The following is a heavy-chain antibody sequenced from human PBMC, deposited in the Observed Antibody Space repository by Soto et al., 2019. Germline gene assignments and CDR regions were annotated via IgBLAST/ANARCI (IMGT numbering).Heavy chain of an antibody. CDR2: IIPIFGTA. CDR3: AREKVPAAQGHFDY. V-gene: IGHV1-69*13. J-gene: IGHJ4*01. CDR1: GGTFSSYA. Sequence: VASVKVSCKASGGTFSSYAISWVRQAPGQGLEWMGGIIPIFGTANYAQKFQGRVTITADESTSTAYMELSSLRSEDTAVYYCAREKVPAAQGHFDYWGHGTLVTVSS. D-gene: IGHD2-2*01.